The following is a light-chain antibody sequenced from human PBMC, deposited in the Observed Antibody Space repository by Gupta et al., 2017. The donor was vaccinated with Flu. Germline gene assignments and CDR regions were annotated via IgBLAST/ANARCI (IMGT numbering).Light chain of an antibody. CDR1: QSVNIY. J-gene: IGKJ2*01. V-gene: IGKV3-11*01. Sequence: IVLTQSPATLSLSPGDRAILSCRASQSVNIYLAWYQQKPGQPPSLLMFDESKRAAGIPDRFSGSGSGTDFTLTISTLEPEDFAVYYCQQRSGVPRYTFGQGTKLE. CDR2: DES. CDR3: QQRSGVPRYT.